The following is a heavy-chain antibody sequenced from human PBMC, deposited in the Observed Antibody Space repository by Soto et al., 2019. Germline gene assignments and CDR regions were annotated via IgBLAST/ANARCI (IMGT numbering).Heavy chain of an antibody. D-gene: IGHD3-22*01. CDR1: GFTFCGFS. CDR3: AREAHFASSGYVLGN. CDR2: VTSSSRYM. V-gene: IGHV3-21*01. Sequence: PGGSLTLFCAPSGFTFCGFSMNWIRQTPGKGLDWVSSVTSSSRYMLYADSVTVLFTISRGDAKDPLFLPMNSLSAEASAVYYCAREAHFASSGYVLGNWGLGTLVTVSS. J-gene: IGHJ4*02.